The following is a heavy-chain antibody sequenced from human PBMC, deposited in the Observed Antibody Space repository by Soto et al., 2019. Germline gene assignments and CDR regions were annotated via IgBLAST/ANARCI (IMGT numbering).Heavy chain of an antibody. V-gene: IGHV1-18*01. CDR3: ARGTGLNDGSDL. CDR1: GYTFSNYG. CDR2: VNGDSGNT. Sequence: QVHLVQSGGEVKKPGASVKISCQTSGYTFSNYGITWVRQAPGQGREWVGWVNGDSGNTNYAQNMEGRVTTTTDASTATADMELSNLRSDDTATYYCARGTGLNDGSDLWGQGTVVSVSS. J-gene: IGHJ3*01.